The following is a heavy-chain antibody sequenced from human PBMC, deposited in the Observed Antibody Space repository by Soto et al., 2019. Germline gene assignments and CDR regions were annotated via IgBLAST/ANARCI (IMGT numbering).Heavy chain of an antibody. CDR1: GGSISSSSYY. CDR3: ARSAPGYGGYFSR. V-gene: IGHV4-39*01. D-gene: IGHD5-12*01. J-gene: IGHJ4*02. CDR2: IYYSGST. Sequence: QLQLQESGPGLVKPSETLSLTCTVSGGSISSSSYYWGWIRQPPGKGLEWIGSIYYSGSTYYNPSLKSRVTISVDTSKNQFSLKLSSVTAADTAVYYCARSAPGYGGYFSRWGQGTLVTVSS.